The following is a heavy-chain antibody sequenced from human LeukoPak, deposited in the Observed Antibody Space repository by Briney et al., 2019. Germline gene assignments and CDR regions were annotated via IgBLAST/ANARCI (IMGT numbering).Heavy chain of an antibody. CDR3: ASGKGSYRRNWFDP. J-gene: IGHJ5*02. Sequence: VASVKVSCKASGCTFSSYAISWVRQAPGQGLEWMGGIIPIFGTANFAQKFQGRVTITADESTRTAYMVLRSLRSEDTAVYYCASGKGSYRRNWFDPWGQGTLVTVSS. CDR2: IIPIFGTA. V-gene: IGHV1-69*13. CDR1: GCTFSSYA. D-gene: IGHD3-16*02.